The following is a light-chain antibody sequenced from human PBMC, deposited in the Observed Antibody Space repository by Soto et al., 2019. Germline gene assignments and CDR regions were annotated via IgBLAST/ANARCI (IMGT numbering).Light chain of an antibody. CDR1: QSISSY. CDR2: AAS. CDR3: QQSYSTSMYT. Sequence: DIQMTQSPSSLSASVGDRVTITCRASQSISSYLNWYQQKPGKAPKLLIYAASSLQSGVPSRFSGSGSGTDFTLTISSLQPEDFATYYCQQSYSTSMYTFGQGTK. J-gene: IGKJ2*01. V-gene: IGKV1-39*01.